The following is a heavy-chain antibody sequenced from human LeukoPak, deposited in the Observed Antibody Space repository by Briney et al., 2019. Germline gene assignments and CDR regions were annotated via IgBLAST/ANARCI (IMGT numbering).Heavy chain of an antibody. CDR3: ARGNVAVARNLIDF. J-gene: IGHJ4*02. Sequence: PGGSLRLSCAASGFTFNIYPMRWVRQAPGEGPEWVAVTLYDGSSTDYADSVKGRFTMSRDNAKNTLYLQMNSLTPEDTDIYYCARGNVAVARNLIDFWGQGTLVTVSS. D-gene: IGHD6-19*01. CDR1: GFTFNIYP. V-gene: IGHV3-30*04. CDR2: TLYDGSST.